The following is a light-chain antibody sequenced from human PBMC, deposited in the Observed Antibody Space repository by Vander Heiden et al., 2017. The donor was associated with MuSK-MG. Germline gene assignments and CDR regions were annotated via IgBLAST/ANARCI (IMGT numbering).Light chain of an antibody. Sequence: DIQMTQSPSTLSASVGDRVTITCRASQSISSWLAWYQQKPGKAPKLLIYKASSLESGVPSRFSGSGSGTEFTLTISSLQPDDLATYYCQQYNSYSPWTFGQGTKVXIK. J-gene: IGKJ1*01. V-gene: IGKV1-5*03. CDR2: KAS. CDR1: QSISSW. CDR3: QQYNSYSPWT.